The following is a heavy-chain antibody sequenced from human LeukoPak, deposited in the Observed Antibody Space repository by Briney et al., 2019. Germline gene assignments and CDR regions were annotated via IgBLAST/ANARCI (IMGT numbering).Heavy chain of an antibody. CDR3: ARALVVAAAFDI. D-gene: IGHD5-12*01. CDR1: GYTFTGHY. V-gene: IGHV1-2*02. J-gene: IGHJ3*02. Sequence: ASVKVSCKAFGYTFTGHYMHWVRQAPGQGLEWMGWINPNSGGTNYAQKFQGRVTMTRDTSISTAYMELSRLRSDDTAVYYCARALVVAAAFDIWGQGTMVTVSS. CDR2: INPNSGGT.